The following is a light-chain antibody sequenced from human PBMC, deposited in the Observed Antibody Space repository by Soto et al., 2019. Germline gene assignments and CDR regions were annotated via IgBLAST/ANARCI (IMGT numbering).Light chain of an antibody. Sequence: EVVLTQSPGTLSLSPGERATLSCWASQSVSRSYLAWYQQKPGQAPRLLIYIASSRATGIPDRFSGSGSGTAFTLTISRLEPEDFAMYYYQQYGSSPYTFGQGTKLEIK. J-gene: IGKJ2*01. CDR1: QSVSRSY. CDR3: QQYGSSPYT. V-gene: IGKV3-20*01. CDR2: IAS.